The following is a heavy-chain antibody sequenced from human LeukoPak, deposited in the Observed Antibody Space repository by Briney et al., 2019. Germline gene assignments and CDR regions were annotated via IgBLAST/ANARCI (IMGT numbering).Heavy chain of an antibody. Sequence: GGTLRLSCAASGFTFSSYGMSWVRQAPGKGLEWVSAISGSGGSTYYADSVEGRFTISRDNDKNSAYLQLNSLRVEDTAMYYCARSVEGNFDQWGQGTLVTVSS. V-gene: IGHV3-23*01. J-gene: IGHJ4*02. CDR2: ISGSGGST. CDR3: ARSVEGNFDQ. CDR1: GFTFSSYG. D-gene: IGHD6-19*01.